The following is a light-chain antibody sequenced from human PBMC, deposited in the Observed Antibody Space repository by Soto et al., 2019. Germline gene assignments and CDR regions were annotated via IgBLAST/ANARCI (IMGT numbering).Light chain of an antibody. CDR3: SSCTNRNTLV. CDR1: SSDVGGRDY. V-gene: IGLV2-14*01. CDR2: EVT. J-gene: IGLJ3*02. Sequence: QSALTQPASVSGSPGQSITISCTGSSSDVGGRDYVSWYQQHPGKAPKVIIYEVTRWPSGVSGRFSGSKSGNTASLTISGLQPEDEADYYCSSCTNRNTLVFGGGTKVTVL.